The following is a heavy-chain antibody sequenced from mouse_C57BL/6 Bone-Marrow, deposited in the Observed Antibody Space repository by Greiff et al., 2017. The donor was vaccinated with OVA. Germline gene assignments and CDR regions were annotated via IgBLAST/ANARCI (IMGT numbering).Heavy chain of an antibody. J-gene: IGHJ4*01. CDR2: INSDGGST. CDR1: EYEFPSHD. V-gene: IGHV5-2*01. CDR3: ARLEGGSYAMDY. Sequence: EVKLMESGGGLVQPGESLKLSCESNEYEFPSHDMSWVRKTPEKRLELVAAINSDGGSTYYPDTMERRFIISRDNTKKTLYLQMSSLRSEDTALYYCARLEGGSYAMDYWGQGTSVTVSS.